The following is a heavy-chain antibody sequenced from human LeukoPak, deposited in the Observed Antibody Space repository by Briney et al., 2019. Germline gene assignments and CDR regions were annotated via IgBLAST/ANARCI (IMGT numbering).Heavy chain of an antibody. Sequence: SQTLSLTCTVSGDSISSGDYYWSWIRQPAGKGLEWIGRIYTSGSTNNNPSLKSRVTISVDTSKNHFSLKLSSVTAADTAVYYCARVLQDYYDSSGYYPPDYWGQGTLVTVSS. D-gene: IGHD3-22*01. CDR2: IYTSGST. CDR1: GDSISSGDYY. V-gene: IGHV4-61*02. CDR3: ARVLQDYYDSSGYYPPDY. J-gene: IGHJ4*02.